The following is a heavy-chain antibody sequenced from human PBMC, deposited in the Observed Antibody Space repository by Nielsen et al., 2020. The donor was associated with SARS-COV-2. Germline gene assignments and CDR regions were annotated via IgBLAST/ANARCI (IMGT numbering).Heavy chain of an antibody. CDR1: GFTFSDYY. D-gene: IGHD4-17*01. V-gene: IGHV3-23*03. CDR2: IYSGGSST. J-gene: IGHJ5*02. Sequence: GGSLRLSCAASGFTFSDYYMSWIRQAPGKGLEWVSVIYSGGSSTYYADSVKGRFTISRDNSKNTLYLQMNSLRVDDTAVYYCARAATVTTLPAWGQGTLVTVSS. CDR3: ARAATVTTLPA.